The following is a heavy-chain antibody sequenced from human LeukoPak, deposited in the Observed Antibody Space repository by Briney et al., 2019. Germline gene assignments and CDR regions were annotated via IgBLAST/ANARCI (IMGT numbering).Heavy chain of an antibody. V-gene: IGHV3-74*01. CDR2: ISSDGSGT. J-gene: IGHJ4*02. CDR1: GFTFSSYW. CDR3: ARSIVGAALDS. D-gene: IGHD1-26*01. Sequence: PGGSLRLSCAASGFTFSSYWMHWGRQAPGKGLVWVSRISSDGSGTNYADSVKGRFTISRDNAKNTLYLQMNSLRAEDTAVYYCARSIVGAALDSWGQGTLVTVSS.